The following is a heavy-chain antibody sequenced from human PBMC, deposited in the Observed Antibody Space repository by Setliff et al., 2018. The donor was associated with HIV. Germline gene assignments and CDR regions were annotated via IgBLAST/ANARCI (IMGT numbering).Heavy chain of an antibody. V-gene: IGHV4-4*02. CDR1: GGSISSNKW. CDR2: IYQSGHT. CDR3: ARAPNYYDSKAYFDY. Sequence: SETLSLTCAVSGGSISSNKWWSWVRQPPGKGLEWIGEIYQSGHTNYSPPLESRVTISVDESKNQFSLKLSSVTAADTAVYYCARAPNYYDSKAYFDYWGQGTLVTVSS. J-gene: IGHJ4*02. D-gene: IGHD3-22*01.